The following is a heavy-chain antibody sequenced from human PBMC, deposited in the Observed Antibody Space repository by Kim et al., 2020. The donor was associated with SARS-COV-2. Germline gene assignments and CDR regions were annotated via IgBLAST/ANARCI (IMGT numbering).Heavy chain of an antibody. J-gene: IGHJ6*02. V-gene: IGHV4-61*02. Sequence: SETLSLTCTVSGGSITSGSYYWNWIRQPAGEGLEWIGRIHVSGNTKYSPSLKSRVTISVDMSKDQFSLRLSSVTAADTAVYYCAREVVVVVVGMDHYYYGMDVWGQGTTVTVSS. D-gene: IGHD2-15*01. CDR2: IHVSGNT. CDR1: GGSITSGSYY. CDR3: AREVVVVVVGMDHYYYGMDV.